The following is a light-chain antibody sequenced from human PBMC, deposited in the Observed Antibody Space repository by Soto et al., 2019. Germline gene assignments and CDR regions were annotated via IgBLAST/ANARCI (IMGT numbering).Light chain of an antibody. J-gene: IGKJ1*01. CDR1: QSVSNNY. CDR3: HQYGSAPWT. V-gene: IGKV3-20*01. CDR2: GAS. Sequence: EIVLTHSPGTLSLSPGEIATLSCRASQSVSNNYLAWYQQKPGQAPRLLIYGASNRATGTPDRFRGSGSGTDFTLTITRLEPEDFAVYYCHQYGSAPWTFGQGTKVDIK.